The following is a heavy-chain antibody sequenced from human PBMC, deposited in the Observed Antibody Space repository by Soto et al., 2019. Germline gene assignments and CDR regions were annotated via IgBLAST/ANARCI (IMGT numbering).Heavy chain of an antibody. CDR1: GGSISSYY. D-gene: IGHD3-10*01. J-gene: IGHJ3*02. V-gene: IGHV4-59*08. CDR3: ARRYGLSAFDI. Sequence: SETLSFTCTVSGGSISSYYWSWIRQPPGKGLEWIGYIYYSGSTNYNPSLKSRVTISVDTSKNQFSLKLSSVTAADTAVYYCARRYGLSAFDIWGQGTMVTVSS. CDR2: IYYSGST.